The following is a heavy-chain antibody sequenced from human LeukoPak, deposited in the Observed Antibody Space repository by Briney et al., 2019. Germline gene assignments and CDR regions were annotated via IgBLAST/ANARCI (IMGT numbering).Heavy chain of an antibody. J-gene: IGHJ4*02. Sequence: GGSLRLSCAVSGFTFITEAMTWVRQAPGKGLEWVSTISNNGGTTYYADSVKGRFTISRDNSRSTVYLQMNSLRAEDTAFYYCAKGLGFLPQFDYWGQGALVAVSS. CDR3: AKGLGFLPQFDY. CDR1: GFTFITEA. D-gene: IGHD6-19*01. V-gene: IGHV3-23*01. CDR2: ISNNGGTT.